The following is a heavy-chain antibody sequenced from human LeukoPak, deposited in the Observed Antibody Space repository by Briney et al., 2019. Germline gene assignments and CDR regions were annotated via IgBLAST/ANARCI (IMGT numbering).Heavy chain of an antibody. CDR1: GFGISSYE. CDR2: ISISGTTI. CDR3: AREI. Sequence: GGSLRLSCVASGFGISSYEMNWVRQAPGKGLEWISYISISGTTIYYADSVKGRFTISRDNAKNSVYLQMNSLSVEDTAVYYCAREIWGQGTMVTVSS. J-gene: IGHJ3*02. V-gene: IGHV3-48*03.